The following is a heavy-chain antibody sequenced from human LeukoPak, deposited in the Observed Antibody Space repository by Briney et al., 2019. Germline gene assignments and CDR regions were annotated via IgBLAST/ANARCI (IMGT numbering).Heavy chain of an antibody. J-gene: IGHJ4*02. Sequence: PGGSLRLSCAASGFAFSSYEMHWVRQAPGEGLEWVSYISSSGSTIYYADSVKGRFTISRDNAKSSLYLQMNSLRAEDTAVYYCARDRLLDYWSQGTLVTVSS. D-gene: IGHD3-16*01. CDR2: ISSSGSTI. CDR3: ARDRLLDY. CDR1: GFAFSSYE. V-gene: IGHV3-48*03.